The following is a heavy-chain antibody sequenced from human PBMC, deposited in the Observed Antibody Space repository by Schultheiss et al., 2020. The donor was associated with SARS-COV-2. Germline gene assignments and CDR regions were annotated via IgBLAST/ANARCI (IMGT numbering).Heavy chain of an antibody. CDR3: ARENTGYDI. CDR2: ISSSSNYI. D-gene: IGHD5-12*01. V-gene: IGHV3-21*01. CDR1: GFTFSTYS. J-gene: IGHJ4*02. Sequence: GGSLRLSCAASGFTFSTYSMNWVRQAPGKGLEWVSSISSSSNYIYYADSLKGRFTISRDNAKNSLYLQMNSLRAEDTAVYYCARENTGYDIWGQGTLVTVSS.